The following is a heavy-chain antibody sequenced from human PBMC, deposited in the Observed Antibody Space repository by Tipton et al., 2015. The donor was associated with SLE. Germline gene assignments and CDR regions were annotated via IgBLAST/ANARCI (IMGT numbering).Heavy chain of an antibody. D-gene: IGHD6-19*01. CDR2: IYYSGST. Sequence: TLSLTCTVSGGSISSGGYYWSWIRQHPGKGLEWIGYIYYSGSTYYNPSLKSRVTISVDTSKNQFSLKLSSVTAADTAVYYCARGTRIAVGLDVWGQGTTVTVSS. CDR1: GGSISSGGYY. J-gene: IGHJ6*02. V-gene: IGHV4-31*03. CDR3: ARGTRIAVGLDV.